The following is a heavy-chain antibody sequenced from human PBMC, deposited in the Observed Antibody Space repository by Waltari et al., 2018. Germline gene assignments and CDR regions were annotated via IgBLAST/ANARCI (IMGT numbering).Heavy chain of an antibody. CDR1: GGSISSGSYY. J-gene: IGHJ4*02. V-gene: IGHV4-61*09. CDR2: IYTSRST. CDR3: ARGRGWLQYYY. Sequence: QVQLQESGPGLVKPSQTLSLTCTVSGGSISSGSYYWSWIRQTAGKGLEWIGYIYTSRSTNYNPSLKSRVTISVDTSKNQFSLKLSSVTAADTAVYYCARGRGWLQYYYWGQGTLVTVSS. D-gene: IGHD5-12*01.